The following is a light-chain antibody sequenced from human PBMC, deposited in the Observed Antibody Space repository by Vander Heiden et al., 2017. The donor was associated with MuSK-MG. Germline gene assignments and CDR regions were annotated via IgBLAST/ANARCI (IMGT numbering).Light chain of an antibody. CDR3: SSYTSSNTLVL. Sequence: QSALTQPASVSGSPGQSITISCTGTSSDVGGYNYVSWYQQHPGEAPKLMNYDVTVRPSGVSNRFSGSKSGNTASLTISGLQAEDEADYYCSSYTSSNTLVLFGGGTKLTVL. V-gene: IGLV2-14*03. J-gene: IGLJ3*02. CDR2: DVT. CDR1: SSDVGGYNY.